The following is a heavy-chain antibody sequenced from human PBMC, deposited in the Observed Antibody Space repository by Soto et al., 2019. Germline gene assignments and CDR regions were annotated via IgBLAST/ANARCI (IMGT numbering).Heavy chain of an antibody. V-gene: IGHV3-23*01. J-gene: IGHJ4*02. CDR1: GFTFSSYA. CDR3: AKIPPDPLYDFPYFDY. D-gene: IGHD3-3*01. CDR2: ISGSGGST. Sequence: GGSLRLSCAASGFTFSSYAMSWVRQAPGKGLEWVSAISGSGGSTYYADSVKGRFTISRDNSKNTLYLQMNSLRAEDTAVYYCAKIPPDPLYDFPYFDYWGQGTLVTVSS.